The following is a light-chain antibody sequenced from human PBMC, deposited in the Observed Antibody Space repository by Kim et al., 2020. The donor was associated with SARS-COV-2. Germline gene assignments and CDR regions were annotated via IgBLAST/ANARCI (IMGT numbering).Light chain of an antibody. CDR1: QSSGSY. CDR3: QQYKSYPYT. J-gene: IGKJ2*01. V-gene: IGKV1-5*03. Sequence: DIQMTQSPSTLSASVGDRVTITCRASQSSGSYLAWYQQKPGKAPKLLIYKASSLESGVPSRVSGSGSGTEFTLTISSLQPDDFATYYCQQYKSYPYTFGQGTKLDI. CDR2: KAS.